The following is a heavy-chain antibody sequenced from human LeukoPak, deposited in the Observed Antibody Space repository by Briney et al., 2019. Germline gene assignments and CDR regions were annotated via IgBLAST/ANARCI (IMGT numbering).Heavy chain of an antibody. V-gene: IGHV3-48*01. Sequence: PGGSLRLSCAASGFTFSSYGMNWVRQAPGKGLEWVSYISSSSSAIYYADSVKGRFTISRDNAKNSLYLQMNSLTAEDTAVYYCARGGHSSGWYLYYFGYWGQGTLVTVSS. J-gene: IGHJ4*02. D-gene: IGHD6-19*01. CDR1: GFTFSSYG. CDR2: ISSSSSAI. CDR3: ARGGHSSGWYLYYFGY.